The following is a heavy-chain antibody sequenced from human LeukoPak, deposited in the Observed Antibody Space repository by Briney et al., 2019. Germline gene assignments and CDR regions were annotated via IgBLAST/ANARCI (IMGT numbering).Heavy chain of an antibody. Sequence: GASVKVSCKASGYTYTSYGISWVRQAPGQGLEWMGGIIPIFGTANYAQKSQGRVTITADESTSTAYMELSSLRSEDTAVYYCARSYSGSGSYESVDYWGQGTLVTVS. V-gene: IGHV1-69*13. J-gene: IGHJ4*02. CDR1: GYTYTSYG. D-gene: IGHD3-10*01. CDR2: IIPIFGTA. CDR3: ARSYSGSGSYESVDY.